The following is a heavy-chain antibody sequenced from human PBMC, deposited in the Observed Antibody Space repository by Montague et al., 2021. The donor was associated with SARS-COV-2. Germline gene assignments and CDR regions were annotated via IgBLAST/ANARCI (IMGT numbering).Heavy chain of an antibody. J-gene: IGHJ4*02. V-gene: IGHV2-70*01. Sequence: PALVKPTQTLTLTCTFSGFPLSTSGMCVSWIRQPPGKALEWLALMDWDDDKYYSTSLKTRLTISKDTSKNQVVLTVTNMDPVDTATYYCARIRDYDILTGSYSRFDYWGQGTLVTVSS. CDR1: GFPLSTSGMC. CDR3: ARIRDYDILTGSYSRFDY. D-gene: IGHD3-9*01. CDR2: MDWDDDK.